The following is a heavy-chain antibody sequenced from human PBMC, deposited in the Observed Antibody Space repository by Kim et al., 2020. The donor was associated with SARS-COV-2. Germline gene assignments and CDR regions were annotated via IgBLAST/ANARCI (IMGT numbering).Heavy chain of an antibody. J-gene: IGHJ4*02. CDR2: IWYDGSNK. V-gene: IGHV3-33*06. CDR1: RFTFSSYG. Sequence: GGSLRFSCAASRFTFSSYGLHWVRQAPGKGLEWVAVIWYDGSNKYHADSVKGRFTISRDNSKNTLYLQMNNLRAEDTAVYYCAKERRKYCSGGSCHLEYWGQGTLVTVSS. CDR3: AKERRKYCSGGSCHLEY. D-gene: IGHD2-15*01.